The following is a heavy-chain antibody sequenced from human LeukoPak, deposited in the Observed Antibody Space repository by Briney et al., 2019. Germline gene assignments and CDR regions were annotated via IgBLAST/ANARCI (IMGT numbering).Heavy chain of an antibody. CDR2: ISNSGIT. V-gene: IGHV4-59*08. CDR3: AGEVAGGFRFDY. Sequence: ASETLSLTCTVSGGSSSSYYWSWVRQPPGKGLEWIAYISNSGITTYNPSLKSRVTISVDTFKNQFSLKLTSVTAADTAVYYCAGEVAGGFRFDYWGQGTLVTVSS. D-gene: IGHD6-19*01. CDR1: GGSSSSYY. J-gene: IGHJ4*02.